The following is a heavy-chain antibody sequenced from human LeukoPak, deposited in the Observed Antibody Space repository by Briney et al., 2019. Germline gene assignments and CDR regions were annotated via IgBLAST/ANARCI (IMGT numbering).Heavy chain of an antibody. CDR2: ISENGGTT. Sequence: GGSLRLSCAASEFTFSNYWMHWVRQAPGKGLEWVSGISENGGTTFYADSVKGRFTITRDNSKNTLYVQMNSLRGEDTAVYYCAKDYGPKQLVFFDSWGQGTLVTVSS. D-gene: IGHD6-13*01. V-gene: IGHV3-23*01. CDR1: EFTFSNYW. J-gene: IGHJ4*02. CDR3: AKDYGPKQLVFFDS.